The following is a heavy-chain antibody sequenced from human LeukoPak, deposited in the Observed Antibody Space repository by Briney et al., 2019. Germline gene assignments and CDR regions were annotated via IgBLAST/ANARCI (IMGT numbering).Heavy chain of an antibody. Sequence: PGGSLRLSCAASGLTFSSYSMNWVRQAPGKGLEWVSSISSSSSYIYYADSVKGRFTISRDNAKNSLYLQMNSLRAEDTAVYFCARESAVEQWLASFDYWGQGTLVTVSS. J-gene: IGHJ4*02. D-gene: IGHD6-19*01. CDR2: ISSSSSYI. V-gene: IGHV3-21*01. CDR1: GLTFSSYS. CDR3: ARESAVEQWLASFDY.